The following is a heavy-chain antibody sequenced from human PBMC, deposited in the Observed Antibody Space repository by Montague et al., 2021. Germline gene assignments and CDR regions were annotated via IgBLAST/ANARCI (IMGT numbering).Heavy chain of an antibody. J-gene: IGHJ5*02. D-gene: IGHD2-15*01. V-gene: IGHV4-39*01. CDR3: ARSLYCRGGSCYSGFDP. CDR1: GGSISSSSYH. CDR2: LYYNGTT. Sequence: SETLSLTCTVSGGSISSSSYHWAWISQPPGKGLEFLGVLYYNGTTYHNPSPRNPVTVSMDTSKNPFSLKLSSVTAADTAVYYCARSLYCRGGSCYSGFDPWGQVTLVSAAS.